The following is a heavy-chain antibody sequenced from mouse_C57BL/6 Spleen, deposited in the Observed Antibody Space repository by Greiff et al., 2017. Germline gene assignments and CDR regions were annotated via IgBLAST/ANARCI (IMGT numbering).Heavy chain of an antibody. Sequence: EVQLQQSGPELVKPGASVKISCKASGYTFTDYYMNWVKQSHGKSLEWIGDINPNNGGTSYNQKFKGKATLTVDKSSSTAYMELRSLTSEDSAVYYCARESNWAMDYWGQGTSVTVSS. D-gene: IGHD2-5*01. CDR1: GYTFTDYY. V-gene: IGHV1-26*01. CDR3: ARESNWAMDY. CDR2: INPNNGGT. J-gene: IGHJ4*01.